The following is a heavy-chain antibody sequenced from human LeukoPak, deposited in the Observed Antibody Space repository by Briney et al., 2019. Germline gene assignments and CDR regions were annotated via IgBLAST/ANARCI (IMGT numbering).Heavy chain of an antibody. Sequence: GGSLRLSCAASGFTFSNYWMSWVRQAPGKGLEWVANIKKDGSRKYYVDSVKGRFTISRDNAKNSLYMQMNSLRVEDTAVYYCARDYDHYMDVWGKGTTVTVSS. V-gene: IGHV3-7*01. J-gene: IGHJ6*03. CDR3: ARDYDHYMDV. CDR2: IKKDGSRK. CDR1: GFTFSNYW.